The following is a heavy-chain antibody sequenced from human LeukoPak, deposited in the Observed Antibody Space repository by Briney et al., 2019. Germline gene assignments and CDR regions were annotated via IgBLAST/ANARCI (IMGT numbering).Heavy chain of an antibody. J-gene: IGHJ4*02. V-gene: IGHV3-30*01. CDR3: ARDSTYYYDSGSSGPHYFDN. D-gene: IGHD3-10*01. CDR1: GFTFSSYA. Sequence: GTSPRLSCAASGFTFSSYAMHWVRQAPGKGLEWVSIISSGGVYDYYADSVKGRFTISRDNSKNTLYLQLNSPTTEDTAVYYCARDSTYYYDSGSSGPHYFDNWGQGTLVTVSS. CDR2: ISSGGVYD.